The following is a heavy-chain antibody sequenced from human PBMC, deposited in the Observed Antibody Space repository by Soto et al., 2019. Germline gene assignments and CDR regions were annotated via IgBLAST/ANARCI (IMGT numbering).Heavy chain of an antibody. D-gene: IGHD6-19*01. CDR3: ARDIAVAGNGYYYCGMDV. V-gene: IGHV1-3*01. CDR1: GYTFTSYS. CDR2: INADNGNT. J-gene: IGHJ6*02. Sequence: ASVKVSCKASGYTFTSYSMHWVRQAPGQRLEWMGWINADNGNTKYSQKFQGRVTISRDTSASTAYMELSSLTSEDTAVYYCARDIAVAGNGYYYCGMDVWGQGTTVTVSS.